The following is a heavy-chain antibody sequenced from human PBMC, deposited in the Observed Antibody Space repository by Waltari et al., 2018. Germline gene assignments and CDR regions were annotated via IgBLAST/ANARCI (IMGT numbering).Heavy chain of an antibody. CDR1: GFTFSRSW. Sequence: EVQLVESGGDLVQPGGSLRLSCAASGFTFSRSWKTWVRQAPGKGLEWVGNIQQNGSEKWYADSVRGRFTISRDNAMNSLYLQMNSLRVEDTAVYYCARDLVATPPWGQGTLVTVSS. CDR3: ARDLVATPP. D-gene: IGHD2-21*02. J-gene: IGHJ5*02. V-gene: IGHV3-7*01. CDR2: IQQNGSEK.